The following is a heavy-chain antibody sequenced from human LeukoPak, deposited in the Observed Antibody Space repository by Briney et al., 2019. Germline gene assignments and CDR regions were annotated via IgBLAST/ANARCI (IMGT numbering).Heavy chain of an antibody. Sequence: ASETLSLTCTVSGGSISDYFWSWVRQPAGKGLEWIGRIYSTGRSDYNPSLKSRITMSVDTSKNQFSLKLSSVTAADTAVYYCARDGPRSGYDLGHFDNLGQGTLVTASS. J-gene: IGHJ4*02. CDR3: ARDGPRSGYDLGHFDN. CDR1: GGSISDYF. V-gene: IGHV4-4*07. CDR2: IYSTGRS. D-gene: IGHD5-12*01.